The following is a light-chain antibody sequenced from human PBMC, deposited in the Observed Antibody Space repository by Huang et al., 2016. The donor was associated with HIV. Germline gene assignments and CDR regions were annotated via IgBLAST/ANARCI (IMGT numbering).Light chain of an antibody. CDR1: QNVSSY. CDR3: QQRDNWPPWT. J-gene: IGKJ1*01. V-gene: IGKV3-11*01. CDR2: DTS. Sequence: EIVLTQSPATLSLSPGERATPSCRASQNVSSYLAWYQHKPGQAPRLLSYDTSHRAPGMPARVSGSGSGTDYTLTINNLVPEDFARYYCQQRDNWPPWTFGQGTKVEIK.